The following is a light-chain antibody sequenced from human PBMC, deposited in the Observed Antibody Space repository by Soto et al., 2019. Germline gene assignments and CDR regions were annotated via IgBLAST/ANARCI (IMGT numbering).Light chain of an antibody. V-gene: IGLV2-14*01. Sequence: QSVLTQPASVSGSPGQSITFSCTGTSSDVGGYNYVSWYQQHPGKAPKLMIYDVSNRPSGVSNRFSGSKSGNTASLTISGLQAEDEADYYCSSYTSSTTLGFGGGTKVTVL. CDR1: SSDVGGYNY. CDR2: DVS. CDR3: SSYTSSTTLG. J-gene: IGLJ2*01.